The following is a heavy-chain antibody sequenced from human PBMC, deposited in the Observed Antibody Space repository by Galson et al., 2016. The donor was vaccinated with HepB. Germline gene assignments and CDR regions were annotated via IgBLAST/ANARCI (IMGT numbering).Heavy chain of an antibody. CDR1: GYTFTSYG. V-gene: IGHV1-18*04. Sequence: ASGYTFTSYGISWVRQAPGQGLEWMGWIDPHNSKTNYAQKLQGRLTLTTDTSTNTAYMELRSLFSDDTAVYYCASDRILGYYYYMDVWGQGTTVTVSS. CDR3: ASDRILGYYYYMDV. J-gene: IGHJ6*03. CDR2: IDPHNSKT. D-gene: IGHD2/OR15-2a*01.